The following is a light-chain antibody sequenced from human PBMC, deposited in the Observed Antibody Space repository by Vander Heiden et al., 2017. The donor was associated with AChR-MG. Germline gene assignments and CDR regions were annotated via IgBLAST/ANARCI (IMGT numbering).Light chain of an antibody. CDR1: QSLLYSNGYNY. CDR2: LGS. V-gene: IGKV2-28*01. J-gene: IGKJ1*01. CDR3: RQALQTPRT. Sequence: DIVMTQSPLSLPVTPGEPASISCRSSQSLLYSNGYNYLDWYLQKPGQSPHLLIYLGSNRASGVPDRFSGSGSGTDFTLKISRVEAEDVGVYYCRQALQTPRTFGQGTKVEIK.